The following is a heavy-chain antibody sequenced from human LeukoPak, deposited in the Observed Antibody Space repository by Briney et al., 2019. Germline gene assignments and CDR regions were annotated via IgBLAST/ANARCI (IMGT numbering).Heavy chain of an antibody. D-gene: IGHD3-10*01. CDR1: GFTFSAYG. CDR3: TRGVALATVYYFDF. CDR2: ISNHNGNT. J-gene: IGHJ4*02. V-gene: IGHV1-18*04. Sequence: APVNVSCKTSGFTFSAYGIAWVRQAPGHGPEWMGWISNHNGNTKYAQKFQDRITVTTETSTGTASMELRSLKPDDTGIYYCTRGVALATVYYFDFWGRGTQVTVAS.